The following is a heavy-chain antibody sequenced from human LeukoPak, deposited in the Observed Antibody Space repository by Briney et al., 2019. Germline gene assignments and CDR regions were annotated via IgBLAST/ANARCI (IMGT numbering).Heavy chain of an antibody. CDR2: SYYSGST. J-gene: IGHJ4*02. Sequence: PSETLSLTCTVSGGSISSSSYYWGWIRQPPGKGLGWIGSSYYSGSTYYNPSRKSRVTISVDTSKNQFSLKLSSVTAADTAVYYCAGRDVDYGDYVDYWGQGTLVTVSS. D-gene: IGHD4-17*01. CDR3: AGRDVDYGDYVDY. CDR1: GGSISSSSYY. V-gene: IGHV4-39*01.